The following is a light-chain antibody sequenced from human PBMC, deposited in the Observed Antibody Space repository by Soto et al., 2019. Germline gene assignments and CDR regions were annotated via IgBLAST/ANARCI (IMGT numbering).Light chain of an antibody. V-gene: IGKV3-20*01. Sequence: EIVMTQSPAILSVSQGERATLSCRASQSAISNLAWYQQKPGQTPRLLIYGASSRATGIPDRFSGSGSGTDLTLTIRRLEPEDFAVYYCQQYGTSPWTFGQGTKVDI. CDR3: QQYGTSPWT. CDR2: GAS. J-gene: IGKJ1*01. CDR1: QSAISN.